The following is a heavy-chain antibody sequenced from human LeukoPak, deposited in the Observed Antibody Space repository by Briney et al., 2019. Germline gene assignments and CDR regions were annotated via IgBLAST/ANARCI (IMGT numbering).Heavy chain of an antibody. D-gene: IGHD4-23*01. Sequence: GASVKVSCKASGGTFSSYAISWVRQAPGQGLECMGGIIPIFGTANYAQKFQGRVTITTDESTSTAYMELSSLRSEDTAVYYCARGYGGNGYYYYYMDVWGKGTTVTVSS. V-gene: IGHV1-69*05. J-gene: IGHJ6*03. CDR2: IIPIFGTA. CDR3: ARGYGGNGYYYYYMDV. CDR1: GGTFSSYA.